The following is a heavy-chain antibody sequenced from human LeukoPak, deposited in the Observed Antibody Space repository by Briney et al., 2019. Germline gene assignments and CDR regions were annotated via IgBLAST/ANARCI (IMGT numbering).Heavy chain of an antibody. V-gene: IGHV3-23*01. D-gene: IGHD3-3*01. CDR2: ISGSGGST. Sequence: GGSLRLSCAASGFTFSSYAMSWVRQAPGKGLEWVSAISGSGGSTYYADSVKGRFTISRDNSKNTLYLQMNSLRAEDTAVYYCAKDPAYYDFWSGYQDWAPNLNFDYWGQGTLVTVSS. J-gene: IGHJ4*02. CDR3: AKDPAYYDFWSGYQDWAPNLNFDY. CDR1: GFTFSSYA.